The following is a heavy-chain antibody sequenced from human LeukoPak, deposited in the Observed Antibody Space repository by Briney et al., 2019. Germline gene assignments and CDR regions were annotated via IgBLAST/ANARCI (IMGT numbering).Heavy chain of an antibody. Sequence: PGGPLRLSCAASGFIFRSYPMHWVRQAPGKGLEWVAVVSYDGSGEKYADSVNGRFTISRDNSKNTLYLQMNSLRAEDTAVFYCARDGVGTAFDLWGQGTMVTVSS. D-gene: IGHD1-26*01. CDR1: GFIFRSYP. CDR2: VSYDGSGE. V-gene: IGHV3-30*01. J-gene: IGHJ3*01. CDR3: ARDGVGTAFDL.